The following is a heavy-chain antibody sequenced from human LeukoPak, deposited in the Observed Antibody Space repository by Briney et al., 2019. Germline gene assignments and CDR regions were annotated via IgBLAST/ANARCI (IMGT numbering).Heavy chain of an antibody. V-gene: IGHV3-53*01. D-gene: IGHD5-24*01. CDR3: ADGYNYDY. CDR2: IYSGGST. CDR1: GFTFRTYW. Sequence: GGSLRLSCAASGFTFRTYWMSWVRQAPGKGLEWVSVIYSGGSTYYADSVKGRFTISRDNSKNTLYLQMNSLRAEDTAVYYCADGYNYDYWGQGTLVTVSS. J-gene: IGHJ4*02.